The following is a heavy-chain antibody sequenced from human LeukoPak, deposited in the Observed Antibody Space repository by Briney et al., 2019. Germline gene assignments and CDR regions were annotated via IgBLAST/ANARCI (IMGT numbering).Heavy chain of an antibody. V-gene: IGHV1-2*02. CDR1: GYPFTGYY. D-gene: IGHD2-2*01. CDR3: ATKAGYCGASSCFALDH. Sequence: ASVRVSCKASGYPFTGYYMHWLRQAPGQGPEWMGWITPNNGGTNYAQKFQDRVTMTRDTSISTAYMELSSLRSDDTAVYYCATKAGYCGASSCFALDHWGQGTLVTVSS. CDR2: ITPNNGGT. J-gene: IGHJ4*02.